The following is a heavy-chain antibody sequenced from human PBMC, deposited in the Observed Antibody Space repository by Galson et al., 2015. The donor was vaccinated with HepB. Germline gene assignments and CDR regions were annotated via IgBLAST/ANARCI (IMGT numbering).Heavy chain of an antibody. D-gene: IGHD3-16*01. Sequence: SEPLSLTCDVSGGSIRSDYWWNWVRQPPGKGLECIGGIYYSGSTYYNPSLKSRVTISVDTSKNQFSLKLSSVTAADTAVYYCARLGVVITFGGLAYYFDYWGQGTLVTVSS. J-gene: IGHJ4*02. CDR2: IYYSGST. CDR1: GGSIRSDYW. V-gene: IGHV4-39*01. CDR3: ARLGVVITFGGLAYYFDY.